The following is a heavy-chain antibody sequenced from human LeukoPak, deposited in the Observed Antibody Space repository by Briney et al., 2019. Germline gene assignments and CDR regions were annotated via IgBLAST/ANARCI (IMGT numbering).Heavy chain of an antibody. J-gene: IGHJ4*02. D-gene: IGHD1-26*01. CDR2: ISYDGSNK. V-gene: IGHV3-30-3*01. Sequence: GGSLRLSCAASGFTFSSYAMHWVRQAPGKGLEWVAVISYDGSNKYYADSVKGRFIISRDNSKNTLYLQMNSLRAEDTAVYYCAGGRSGSYFGDYWGQGTLVTVSS. CDR1: GFTFSSYA. CDR3: AGGRSGSYFGDY.